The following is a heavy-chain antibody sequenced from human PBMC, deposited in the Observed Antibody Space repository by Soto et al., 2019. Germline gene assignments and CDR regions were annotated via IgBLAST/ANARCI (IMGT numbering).Heavy chain of an antibody. CDR2: INPDIGVT. CDR3: ARALGTVVVLAPDTLDL. D-gene: IGHD2-21*01. V-gene: IGHV1-46*03. Sequence: QMQLVQSGAEVRKPGASVKVSCKASGYTFTNYYINWVRQVPGQGLEWMGVINPDIGVTNYAQKFQGRVTMTRDTSTSTVSRELRSLRSEDTAVYYCARALGTVVVLAPDTLDLWGQGTVVTVSS. J-gene: IGHJ3*01. CDR1: GYTFTNYY.